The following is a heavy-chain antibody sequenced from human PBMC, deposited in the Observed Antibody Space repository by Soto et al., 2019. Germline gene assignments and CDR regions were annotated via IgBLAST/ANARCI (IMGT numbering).Heavy chain of an antibody. Sequence: EVQLVESGGGLVKPGGSLRLSCAASGFSFSDYAMSWLRQAPGKGLEWVSSISSTSIYIFYADSVTGRFAISRDNAKNSLYLEMNSLRADDTAVYYCANVHPLGIRDYGMDVWGQGTTVTVSS. J-gene: IGHJ6*02. V-gene: IGHV3-21*01. D-gene: IGHD7-27*01. CDR2: ISSTSIYI. CDR3: ANVHPLGIRDYGMDV. CDR1: GFSFSDYA.